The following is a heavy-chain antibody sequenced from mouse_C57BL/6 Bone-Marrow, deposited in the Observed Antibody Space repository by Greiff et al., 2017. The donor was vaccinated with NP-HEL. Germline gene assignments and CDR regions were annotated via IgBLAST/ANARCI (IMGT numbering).Heavy chain of an antibody. D-gene: IGHD1-1*01. CDR1: GFSLTSYG. CDR3: ARHGIYYGSSYWYFDV. Sequence: VMLVESGPGLVAPSQSLSITCTVSGFSLTSYGVHWVRQPPGKGLEWLVVIWSDGSTTYNSALKSRLSISKDNSKSQVFLKMNSLQTDDTAMYYCARHGIYYGSSYWYFDVWGTGTTVTVSS. V-gene: IGHV2-6-1*01. J-gene: IGHJ1*03. CDR2: IWSDGST.